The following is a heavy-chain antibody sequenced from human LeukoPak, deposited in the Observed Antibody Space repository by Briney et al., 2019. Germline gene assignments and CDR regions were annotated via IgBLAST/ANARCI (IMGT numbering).Heavy chain of an antibody. D-gene: IGHD6-13*01. Sequence: SETLSLTCTVSGGSISSYYWSWIRQPPGKGLEWIGYIYYSGSTNYTPSLKSRVTISVDTSKNQCSLKLSSVTAADTAVYYCARRHSSSWYFDYWGQGTLVTVSS. V-gene: IGHV4-59*08. CDR3: ARRHSSSWYFDY. CDR2: IYYSGST. J-gene: IGHJ4*02. CDR1: GGSISSYY.